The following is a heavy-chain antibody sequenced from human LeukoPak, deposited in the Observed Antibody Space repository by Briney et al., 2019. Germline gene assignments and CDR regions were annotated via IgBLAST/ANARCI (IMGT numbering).Heavy chain of an antibody. CDR2: ISGSGGST. D-gene: IGHD6-13*01. J-gene: IGHJ4*02. CDR1: GFTFSSYG. CDR3: AKALYSSSWYGLY. Sequence: GGSLRLSCAASGFTFSSYGMSWVRQAPWKGLEWVSGISGSGGSTYYADSVKGRFTISRDNSKNTLYLQMNSLRAEDTAVYYCAKALYSSSWYGLYWGQGTLVTVSS. V-gene: IGHV3-23*01.